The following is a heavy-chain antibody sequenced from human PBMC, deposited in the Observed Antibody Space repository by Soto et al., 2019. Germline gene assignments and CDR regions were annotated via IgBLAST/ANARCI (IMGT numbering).Heavy chain of an antibody. CDR1: GGSVSSGSYY. J-gene: IGHJ4*02. CDR3: ARGLYNWNYFDY. CDR2: IYYSGST. Sequence: PSETLSLTCTVSGGSVSSGSYYWSWIRQPPGKGLEWIGYIYYSGSTYYNPSLKSRVTISVDTSKNQFSLKLSSVTAADTAVYYCARGLYNWNYFDYWGQGTLVTVSS. D-gene: IGHD1-20*01. V-gene: IGHV4-61*01.